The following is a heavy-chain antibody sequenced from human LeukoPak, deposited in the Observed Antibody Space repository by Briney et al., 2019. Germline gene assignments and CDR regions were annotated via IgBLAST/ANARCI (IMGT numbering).Heavy chain of an antibody. CDR3: ARGFDSRFFNY. CDR2: IKQDGSEK. Sequence: GGSLRLSCTDSGFMFRTYWMTWVRKAPGKGLEWVANIKQDGSEKYYVDSVKGRFTISRDNAKNSLYLQMNSLRAEDTAVYYCARGFDSRFFNYWGQGTLVTVSS. D-gene: IGHD3-22*01. CDR1: GFMFRTYW. J-gene: IGHJ4*02. V-gene: IGHV3-7*01.